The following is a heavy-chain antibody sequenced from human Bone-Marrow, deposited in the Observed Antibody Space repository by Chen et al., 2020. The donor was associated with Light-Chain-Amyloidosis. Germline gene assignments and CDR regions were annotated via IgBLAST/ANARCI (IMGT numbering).Heavy chain of an antibody. D-gene: IGHD3-10*01. Sequence: EVQLLESGGGLVQPGGSLRLSCAASGFTFATYAMSWVRQAPGKGLEWVAAISGGGSNTYYADSVKGRFTISRDNSKNTLYLQMGSLRAEDTAVYYCAKDMLMIRGVIFEYWGQGTLVTVSS. V-gene: IGHV3-23*01. CDR3: AKDMLMIRGVIFEY. J-gene: IGHJ4*02. CDR2: ISGGGSNT. CDR1: GFTFATYA.